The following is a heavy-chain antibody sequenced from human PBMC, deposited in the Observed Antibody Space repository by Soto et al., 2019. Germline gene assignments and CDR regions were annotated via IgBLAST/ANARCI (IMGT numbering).Heavy chain of an antibody. CDR3: ARVNHLIAAAGDFDY. CDR2: ISSSGSTI. V-gene: IGHV3-11*01. CDR1: GFTFSDYY. D-gene: IGHD6-13*01. Sequence: GGSLRLSCAASGFTFSDYYMSWIRQAPGKGLECVSYISSSGSTIYYADSVKGRFTISRDNAKNSLYLQMNSLRAEDTAVYYCARVNHLIAAAGDFDYWGQGTLVTVSS. J-gene: IGHJ4*02.